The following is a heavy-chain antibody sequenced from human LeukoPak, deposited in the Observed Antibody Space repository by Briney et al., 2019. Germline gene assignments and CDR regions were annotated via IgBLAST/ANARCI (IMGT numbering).Heavy chain of an antibody. V-gene: IGHV3-7*01. J-gene: IGHJ4*02. CDR1: GFTFSGFW. CDR3: AREPMVGYFDY. D-gene: IGHD2-15*01. Sequence: GGSLRLSCAASGFTFSGFWMSWVRQAPGKGLEWVANIKQDGSEKYYVDSLRGRFTISRDNAKNSLYLQMNSLRAEDTALYYGAREPMVGYFDYWGQGTLVTVSS. CDR2: IKQDGSEK.